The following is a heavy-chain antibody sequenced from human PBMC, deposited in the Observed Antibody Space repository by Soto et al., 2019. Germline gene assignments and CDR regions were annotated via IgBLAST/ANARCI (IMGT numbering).Heavy chain of an antibody. CDR2: INPSGGST. D-gene: IGHD2-15*01. Sequence: ASVKVSCKASGYTFTSYYMHWVRQPPGQGLEWMGIINPSGGSTSYAQKFQGRDIMTRDTSTSTVYMELSSLRSEDTAVYYCAREMAGYCSGGSCPRRGFDIWVQLTMGTVSS. V-gene: IGHV1-46*01. J-gene: IGHJ3*02. CDR3: AREMAGYCSGGSCPRRGFDI. CDR1: GYTFTSYY.